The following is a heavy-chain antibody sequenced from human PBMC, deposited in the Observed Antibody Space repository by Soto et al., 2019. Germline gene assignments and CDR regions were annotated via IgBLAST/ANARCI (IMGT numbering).Heavy chain of an antibody. Sequence: SDNPYLTSTVSGDSNSSYGRSWIRQSPGKELEWIGYISYSGSTTYNPSLKSRLTISLHTSNNQFSLTLDSVTAADTAVYYCARARNLFIDDYEAGFFYFVFRREG. D-gene: IGHD3-16*01. J-gene: IGHJ4*02. CDR2: ISYSGST. V-gene: IGHV4-59*01. CDR3: ARARNLFIDDYEAGFFYFVF. CDR1: GDSNSSYG.